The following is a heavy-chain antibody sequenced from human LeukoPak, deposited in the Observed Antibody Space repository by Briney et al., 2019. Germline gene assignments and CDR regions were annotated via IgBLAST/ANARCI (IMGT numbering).Heavy chain of an antibody. CDR1: GFTFSSYE. V-gene: IGHV3-48*03. CDR2: ISTSGTTI. J-gene: IGHJ4*02. Sequence: GGSLRLSCAASGFTFSSYEMNWVRQAPGKGLEWVSYISTSGTTINYSDSVKGRFTISRDNAKNSLYLQMNSLRAEDTAVYYCARVLAPTGFDYWGQGTLVTVSS. D-gene: IGHD2-8*02. CDR3: ARVLAPTGFDY.